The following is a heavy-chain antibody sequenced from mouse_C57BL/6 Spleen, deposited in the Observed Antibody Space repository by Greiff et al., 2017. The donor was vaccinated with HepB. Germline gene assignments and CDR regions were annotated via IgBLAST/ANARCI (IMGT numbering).Heavy chain of an antibody. V-gene: IGHV5-17*01. D-gene: IGHD1-1*01. Sequence: EVQLQESGGGLVKPGGSLKLSCAASGFTFSDYGMHWVRQAPEKGLEWVAYISSGSSTIYYADTVKGRFTISRDNAKNTLFLQMTSLRSEDTAMYYCARSYYYGSSYPFDYWGQGTTLTVSS. J-gene: IGHJ2*01. CDR1: GFTFSDYG. CDR3: ARSYYYGSSYPFDY. CDR2: ISSGSSTI.